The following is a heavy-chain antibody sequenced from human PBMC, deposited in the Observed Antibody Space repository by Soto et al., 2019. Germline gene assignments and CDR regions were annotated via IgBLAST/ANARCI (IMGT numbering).Heavy chain of an antibody. J-gene: IGHJ6*02. CDR3: ARDVTMVRGVIGYYGMDV. D-gene: IGHD3-10*01. V-gene: IGHV1-69*06. CDR2: IIPIFGTA. CDR1: GDTFSSYA. Sequence: QVQLVQSGAEVKKPGSSVKVSCKASGDTFSSYAISWVRQAPGQGLEWMGGIIPIFGTANYAQKFQGRVTITADKSTSTAYMELSSLRSEDTAVYYCARDVTMVRGVIGYYGMDVWGQGTTVTVSS.